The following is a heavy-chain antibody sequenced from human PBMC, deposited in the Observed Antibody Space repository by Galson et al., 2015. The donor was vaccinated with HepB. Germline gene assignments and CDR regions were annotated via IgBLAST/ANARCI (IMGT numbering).Heavy chain of an antibody. D-gene: IGHD2-21*02. CDR3: VREKGEGGGDCLDH. CDR2: IWYDGSNK. V-gene: IGHV3-33*01. Sequence: SLRLSCAASGFIFSSCAMHWVRQAPGKGLEWVAVIWYDGSNKHYADSVRGRFTISRDNSRNTLYLQMNNLRAEDTAVYYCVREKGEGGGDCLDHWGQGTLVTVSS. CDR1: GFIFSSCA. J-gene: IGHJ4*02.